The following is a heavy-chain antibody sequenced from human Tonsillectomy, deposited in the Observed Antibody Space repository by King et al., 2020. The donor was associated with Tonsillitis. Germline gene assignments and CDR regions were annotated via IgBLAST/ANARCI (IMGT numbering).Heavy chain of an antibody. CDR1: GFTFSSYD. J-gene: IGHJ4*02. Sequence: VQLVESGGGLVKPGGSLRLSCAASGFTFSSYDLNWVRRAPGKGLEWVSSIDSSSSHIYDADSVKGRFTISRDNAKNSLYLQMNSLRGEDTAVYYCARYGGGSFDYWGQGTLVTVSS. CDR2: IDSSSSHI. CDR3: ARYGGGSFDY. D-gene: IGHD3-10*01. V-gene: IGHV3-21*01.